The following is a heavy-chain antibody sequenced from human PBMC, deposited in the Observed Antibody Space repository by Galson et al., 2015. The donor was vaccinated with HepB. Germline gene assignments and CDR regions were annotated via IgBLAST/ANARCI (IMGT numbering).Heavy chain of an antibody. D-gene: IGHD3-10*01. J-gene: IGHJ6*01. CDR2: ITWNGDFT. CDR1: GFTFEDYA. Sequence: SLRLSCAVSGFTFEDYAMHWVRQVPGKGLEWVSGITWNGDFTGYAESVRGRFTISRDNARYSLYLQMNSLRSEDTALYYCAQDLTYYYGSGSYFVGMNAWGQGTTVTVSA. V-gene: IGHV3-9*01. CDR3: AQDLTYYYGSGSYFVGMNA.